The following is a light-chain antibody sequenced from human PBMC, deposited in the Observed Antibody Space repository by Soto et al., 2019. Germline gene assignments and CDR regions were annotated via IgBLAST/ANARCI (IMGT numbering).Light chain of an antibody. V-gene: IGLV2-8*01. J-gene: IGLJ1*01. CDR3: SSYAGSSNV. CDR2: EVN. CDR1: SSDVGGYNY. Sequence: QSALTQPPSASGSPGQSAAISCTGTSSDVGGYNYVSWYQQHPGKAPKLMIYEVNKRPSGVPDRFSGSKSGNTASLTVSGLQAEDEADYYCSSYAGSSNVFGTGIKVTV.